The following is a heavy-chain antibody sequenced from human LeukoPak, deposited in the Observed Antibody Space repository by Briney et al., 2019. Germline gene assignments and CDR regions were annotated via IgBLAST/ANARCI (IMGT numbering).Heavy chain of an antibody. D-gene: IGHD2-21*01. V-gene: IGHV3-7*01. Sequence: GGSLRLSCAASGFTFSSYWMSWVRQAPGKGLEWVASIKQDGSEKYYVDSVKGRFTLSRDNAKNSLYLQMNSLRAEDTAVYYCARDSYSGAFDIWGQGTMVTVSS. CDR1: GFTFSSYW. CDR2: IKQDGSEK. J-gene: IGHJ3*02. CDR3: ARDSYSGAFDI.